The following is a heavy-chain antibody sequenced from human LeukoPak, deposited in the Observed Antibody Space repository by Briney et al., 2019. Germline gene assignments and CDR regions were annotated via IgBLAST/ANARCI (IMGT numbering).Heavy chain of an antibody. J-gene: IGHJ4*02. CDR3: AKTYYYDSSGYTYFDY. Sequence: AGASLRLSCAASGFTFSSYAMSWVRQAPGKGLEWVSAISGGGGSTYYADSVKGRFTISRDNSKNTLYLQMNSLRAEDTAVYYCAKTYYYDSSGYTYFDYWGQGTLVTVSS. CDR2: ISGGGGST. CDR1: GFTFSSYA. D-gene: IGHD3-22*01. V-gene: IGHV3-23*01.